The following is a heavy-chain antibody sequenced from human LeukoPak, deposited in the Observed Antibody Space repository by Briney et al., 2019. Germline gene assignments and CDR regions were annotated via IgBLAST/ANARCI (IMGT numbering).Heavy chain of an antibody. CDR1: GFTFSSYS. D-gene: IGHD6-13*01. CDR3: ASRPRDAAALDY. J-gene: IGHJ4*02. CDR2: IYSDDST. Sequence: GGSPRLSCAASGFTFSSYSMNWVRQAPGKGLEWVSVIYSDDSTYYADSVKGRFTISRDYSKNTLNLQMNSLRAEDTAAYYCASRPRDAAALDYWGQGTLVTVSS. V-gene: IGHV3-53*01.